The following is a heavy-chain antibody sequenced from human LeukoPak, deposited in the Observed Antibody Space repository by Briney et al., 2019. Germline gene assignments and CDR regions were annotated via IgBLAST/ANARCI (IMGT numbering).Heavy chain of an antibody. CDR1: VYTFTSYA. CDR3: ARDRPSYYYYGMDV. Sequence: GASVKVSCKASVYTFTSYAMHWVRQAPGQRLEWMGWINAGNGNTKYSQKFQGRVTITRDTSASTAYMELSSLRSEDTAVYYCARDRPSYYYYGMDVWGQGTTVTVSS. V-gene: IGHV1-3*01. D-gene: IGHD6-6*01. J-gene: IGHJ6*02. CDR2: INAGNGNT.